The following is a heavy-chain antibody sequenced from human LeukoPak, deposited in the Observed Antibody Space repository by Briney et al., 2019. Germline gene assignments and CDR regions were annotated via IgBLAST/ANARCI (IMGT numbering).Heavy chain of an antibody. CDR1: AFAFSEYS. J-gene: IGHJ4*02. Sequence: GGSLRLSCVGSAFAFSEYSMSWIRQAPGRELEWISSITESGGTEYYAYSVKGRFSISRDNAKSALYLQMNSLRAEDTAVYYCARPPEGYSYDFYFGHWGQGAPVIVSS. CDR3: ARPPEGYSYDFYFGH. V-gene: IGHV3-11*01. D-gene: IGHD3/OR15-3a*01. CDR2: ITESGGTE.